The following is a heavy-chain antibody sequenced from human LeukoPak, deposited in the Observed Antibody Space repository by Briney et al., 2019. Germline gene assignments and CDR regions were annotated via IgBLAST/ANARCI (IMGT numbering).Heavy chain of an antibody. J-gene: IGHJ4*02. Sequence: GESLKISCKGSGYSFTSYWIRWVRQMPGKGLEWMGRIVPSDSYTNYSPSFQGHVTISADKSISTAYLQWSSLKASDTAMYYCARDYGSGSYRKDWGQGTLVTVSS. CDR1: GYSFTSYW. CDR2: IVPSDSYT. D-gene: IGHD3-10*01. CDR3: ARDYGSGSYRKD. V-gene: IGHV5-10-1*01.